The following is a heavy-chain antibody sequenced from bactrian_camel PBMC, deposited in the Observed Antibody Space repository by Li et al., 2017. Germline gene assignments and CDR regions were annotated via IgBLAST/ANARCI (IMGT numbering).Heavy chain of an antibody. CDR3: TSNRGGNCFTD. V-gene: IGHV3S53*01. Sequence: HVQLVESGGDSVQAGGSLRLSCTASGLTFGSHCMGWFRQAPGKEREFVSLITEDGYTRYEDSVKGRFTIARDNDKNTVSLHMNNLKPDDTGTYFCTSNRGGNCFTDWGRWTQVTVS. D-gene: IGHD2*01. J-gene: IGHJ4*01. CDR1: GLTFGSHC. CDR2: ITEDGYT.